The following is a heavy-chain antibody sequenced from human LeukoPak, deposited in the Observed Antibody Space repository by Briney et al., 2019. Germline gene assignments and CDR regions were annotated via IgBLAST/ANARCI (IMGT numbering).Heavy chain of an antibody. J-gene: IGHJ4*02. Sequence: GRSLRLSCAASGFTFSTYGMHWVRQAPGKGLEWVALIWFDGSKRYYGDSLKGRFTVSRDNSKNTLYLQVDSPRAEDTAVYYCARCTGGSCVFDYWGQGTLVTVSS. V-gene: IGHV3-33*01. CDR1: GFTFSTYG. D-gene: IGHD2-8*02. CDR3: ARCTGGSCVFDY. CDR2: IWFDGSKR.